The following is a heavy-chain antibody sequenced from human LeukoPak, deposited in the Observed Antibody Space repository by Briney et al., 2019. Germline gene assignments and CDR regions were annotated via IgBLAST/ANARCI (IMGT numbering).Heavy chain of an antibody. Sequence: SETLSLTCTVSGASISSYYWSWIRQPPGKGLEWIGYIDNSGSTNYNPSLKSRVTISVDKSKNQFSLRLSSVTAADTAVYYCARGYDSSGQTGRYYFDHWGQGTLVTVSS. CDR1: GASISSYY. D-gene: IGHD3-22*01. V-gene: IGHV4-59*01. J-gene: IGHJ4*02. CDR2: IDNSGST. CDR3: ARGYDSSGQTGRYYFDH.